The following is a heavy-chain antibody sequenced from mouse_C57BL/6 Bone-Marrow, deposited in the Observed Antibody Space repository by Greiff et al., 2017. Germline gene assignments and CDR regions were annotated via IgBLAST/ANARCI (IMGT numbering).Heavy chain of an antibody. CDR3: ASLRLYAMDY. J-gene: IGHJ4*01. CDR1: GFTFSDYY. CDR2: ISNGGGST. Sequence: EVKVVESGGGLVQPGGSLKLSCAASGFTFSDYYMYWVRQTPEKRLEWVAYISNGGGSTYYPDTVKGRFTISRDNAKNTLYLQMSRLKSEDTAMYYCASLRLYAMDYWGQGTSVTVSS. V-gene: IGHV5-12*01. D-gene: IGHD1-1*01.